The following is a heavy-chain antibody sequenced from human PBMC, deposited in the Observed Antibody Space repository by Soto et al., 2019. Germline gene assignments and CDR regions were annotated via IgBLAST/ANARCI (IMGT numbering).Heavy chain of an antibody. CDR1: GGSISRGGYY. CDR3: ARVPYYYQRSGYSTDY. Sequence: ASETLSLTCTVSGGSISRGGYYWSWIRQHPGKGLEWIGYIYYSGSTYYNPSLKSRVTISVDTSKNHFSLKLSSVTAADTAVYYCARVPYYYQRSGYSTDYCCQGTLVTRSS. CDR2: IYYSGST. D-gene: IGHD3-22*01. J-gene: IGHJ4*02. V-gene: IGHV4-31*03.